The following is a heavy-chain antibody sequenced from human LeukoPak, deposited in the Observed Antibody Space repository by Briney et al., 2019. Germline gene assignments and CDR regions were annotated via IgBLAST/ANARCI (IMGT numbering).Heavy chain of an antibody. J-gene: IGHJ4*02. Sequence: GGSLRLSCAASGFTFSSYAMRWVRQAPGKGLEWVAVISYDGSNKYYADSVKGRFTISRDNSKNTLYLQMNSLRAEDTAVYYCARTRDYYDSSGYNYWGQGTLVTVSS. CDR3: ARTRDYYDSSGYNY. V-gene: IGHV3-30-3*01. D-gene: IGHD3-22*01. CDR2: ISYDGSNK. CDR1: GFTFSSYA.